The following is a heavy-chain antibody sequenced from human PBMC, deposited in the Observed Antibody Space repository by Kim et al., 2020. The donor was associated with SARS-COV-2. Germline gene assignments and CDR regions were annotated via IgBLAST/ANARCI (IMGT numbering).Heavy chain of an antibody. D-gene: IGHD5-18*01. Sequence: SGPTLVKPTQTLTLTCTFSGFSLSTSGVGVGWIRQPPGKALEWLALIYWDDDKRYSPSLKSRLTITKDTSKNQVVLTMTNMDPVDTATYYCAHRPSGYSYGQNQEDYFDYWGQGTLVTVSS. CDR1: GFSLSTSGVG. CDR2: IYWDDDK. CDR3: AHRPSGYSYGQNQEDYFDY. J-gene: IGHJ4*02. V-gene: IGHV2-5*02.